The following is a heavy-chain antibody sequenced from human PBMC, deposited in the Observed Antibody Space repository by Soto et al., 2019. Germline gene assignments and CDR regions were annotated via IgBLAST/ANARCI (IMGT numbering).Heavy chain of an antibody. V-gene: IGHV4-39*07. D-gene: IGHD6-13*01. CDR3: ASAPYSSRDYYYGMDV. CDR1: GGSISSGGYY. CDR2: IYHSGST. J-gene: IGHJ6*02. Sequence: PSETLSLTCTVSGGSISSGGYYWSWIRQPPGKGLEWIGEIYHSGSTNYNPSLKSRVTISVDKSKNQFSLKLSSVTAADTAVYYCASAPYSSRDYYYGMDVWGQGTTVTVSS.